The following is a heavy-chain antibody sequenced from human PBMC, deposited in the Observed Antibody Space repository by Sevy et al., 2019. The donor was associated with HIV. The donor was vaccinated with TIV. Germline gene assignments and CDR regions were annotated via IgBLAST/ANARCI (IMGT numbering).Heavy chain of an antibody. V-gene: IGHV3-23*01. CDR2: ISGTGDYT. J-gene: IGHJ4*02. D-gene: IGHD5-18*01. CDR3: AKKMGVWSGMAFLVDF. CDR1: GFTFNSFA. Sequence: GGYLRLSCAASGFTFNSFAMGWVRQAPGKGLDWISVISGTGDYTYYADSVKGRFTISRDNSKNTLFLQMNSLRAEDTTIFYCAKKMGVWSGMAFLVDFWGQGTLVTVSS.